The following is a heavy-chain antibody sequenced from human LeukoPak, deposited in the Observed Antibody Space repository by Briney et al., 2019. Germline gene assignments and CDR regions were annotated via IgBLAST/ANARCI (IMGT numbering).Heavy chain of an antibody. Sequence: SVKVSCKASGYTFTGYYMHWVRQAPGQRLEWMGWINPNSGGTNYAQKFQGRVTMTRDTSISTAYMELSRLRSHDTAVYYCARDSVLYGYDYWGEGTLWTVSS. CDR1: GYTFTGYY. D-gene: IGHD5-18*01. CDR2: INPNSGGT. J-gene: IGHJ4*02. CDR3: ARDSVLYGYDY. V-gene: IGHV1-2*02.